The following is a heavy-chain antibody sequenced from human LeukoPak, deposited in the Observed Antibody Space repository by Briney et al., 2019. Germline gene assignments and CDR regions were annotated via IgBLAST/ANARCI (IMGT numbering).Heavy chain of an antibody. V-gene: IGHV3-23*01. CDR3: ATYRQVLLPFES. J-gene: IGHJ4*02. CDR2: IFPSGGEI. D-gene: IGHD2-8*02. CDR1: GFTFSSYA. Sequence: GGSLRLSCAASGFTFSSYAMNWVRQPPGKGLEWVSSIFPSGGEIHYADSVRGRFTISRDNSKSTLSLQMNSLRVEDTAMYYCATYRQVLLPFESWGQGTLVTVSS.